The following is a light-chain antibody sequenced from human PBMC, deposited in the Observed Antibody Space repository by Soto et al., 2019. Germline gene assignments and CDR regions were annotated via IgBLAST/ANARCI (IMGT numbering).Light chain of an antibody. J-gene: IGLJ2*01. CDR1: SSDVGGYNF. CDR3: SSYAGNWVV. CDR2: EVS. V-gene: IGLV2-8*01. Sequence: QSALTQPPSASGSPGQSVTISCTGTSSDVGGYNFVSWYQQHPGKAPKLMIYEVSKRPSGVPDRFSGSKSGNTASLTVSGLQAEDEADYYCSSYAGNWVVFGGGTKLTVL.